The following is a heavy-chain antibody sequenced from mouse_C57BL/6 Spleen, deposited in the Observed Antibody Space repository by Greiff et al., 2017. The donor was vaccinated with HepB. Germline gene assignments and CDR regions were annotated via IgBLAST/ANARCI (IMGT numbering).Heavy chain of an antibody. Sequence: VQLQESGPGLVQPSQSLSITCTVSGFSLTSYGVHWVRQSPGKGLEWLGVIWSGGSTDYNAAFISRLSISKDNSKSQVFFKMNSLQADDTAIYYCARFPTVVAHYYAMDYWGQGTSVTVSS. CDR1: GFSLTSYG. J-gene: IGHJ4*01. CDR2: IWSGGST. V-gene: IGHV2-2*01. D-gene: IGHD1-1*01. CDR3: ARFPTVVAHYYAMDY.